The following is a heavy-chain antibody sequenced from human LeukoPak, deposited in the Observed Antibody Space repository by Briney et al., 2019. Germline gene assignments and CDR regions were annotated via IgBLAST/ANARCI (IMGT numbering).Heavy chain of an antibody. CDR2: IIPILGIA. J-gene: IGHJ4*02. D-gene: IGHD3-22*01. Sequence: GASVKVSCKASGGTFSSYAISWVRQAPGQGLEWMGRIIPILGIANYAQKFQGRVTITADKSTSTAYMELSSLRSEDTAVYYCANQGSYDSSGYYRNDYWGQGTLVTVSS. V-gene: IGHV1-69*04. CDR1: GGTFSSYA. CDR3: ANQGSYDSSGYYRNDY.